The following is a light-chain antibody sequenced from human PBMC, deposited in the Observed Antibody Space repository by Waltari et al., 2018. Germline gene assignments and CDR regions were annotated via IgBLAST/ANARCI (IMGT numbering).Light chain of an antibody. Sequence: SELTQTPSVSVSPGQTASITCSGDKLGDQYVSWFQQRPGQSPTLVIYQDKERPSGIPERFSGSNSGTTATLTISGTQALDEADYYCQAWDSGPAVFGTGTKVTVL. CDR1: KLGDQY. J-gene: IGLJ1*01. V-gene: IGLV3-1*01. CDR2: QDK. CDR3: QAWDSGPAV.